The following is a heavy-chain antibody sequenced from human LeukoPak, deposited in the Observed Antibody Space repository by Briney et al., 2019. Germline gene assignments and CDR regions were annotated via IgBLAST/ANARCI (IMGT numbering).Heavy chain of an antibody. Sequence: SQTLSLTCTVSGGSISCGDFYWSWIRQPPGKGLEWIGYIYYTGSTYYNPSLKRRVTISIDTSKKQFSLKLSSVTAADTAVYYCARESCTNGVCRGDYYYGMDVWGQGTTVTVSS. CDR1: GGSISCGDFY. V-gene: IGHV4-30-4*01. J-gene: IGHJ6*02. D-gene: IGHD2-8*01. CDR3: ARESCTNGVCRGDYYYGMDV. CDR2: IYYTGST.